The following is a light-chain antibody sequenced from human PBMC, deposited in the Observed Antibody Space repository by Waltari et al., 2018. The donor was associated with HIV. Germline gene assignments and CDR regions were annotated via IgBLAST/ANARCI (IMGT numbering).Light chain of an antibody. Sequence: QSVLTQPPSVSGAPGQRVTISCTGTRPNIGARYDVHWYQQVPGTAPKLLIYGNSNRPSGVPDRFSGSMSGTSASLAITGLQAEDEADYYCQSYDYSLSGSNVFGTGTKVTVL. CDR3: QSYDYSLSGSNV. CDR2: GNS. V-gene: IGLV1-40*01. J-gene: IGLJ1*01. CDR1: RPNIGARYD.